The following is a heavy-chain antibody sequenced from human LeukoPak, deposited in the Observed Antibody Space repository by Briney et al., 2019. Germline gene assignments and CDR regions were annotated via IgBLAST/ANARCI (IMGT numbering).Heavy chain of an antibody. V-gene: IGHV4-4*07. Sequence: SETLSLTCTVSGGSISSYYWSWIRQPAGKGLEWIGRIYTSGSTNYNASLKSRVTISVDTSKNQFSLKLSSVTAADTAVYYYARLRRDGYKWGLVNAFDIWGQGTMVTVSS. CDR3: ARLRRDGYKWGLVNAFDI. CDR1: GGSISSYY. CDR2: IYTSGST. D-gene: IGHD5-24*01. J-gene: IGHJ3*02.